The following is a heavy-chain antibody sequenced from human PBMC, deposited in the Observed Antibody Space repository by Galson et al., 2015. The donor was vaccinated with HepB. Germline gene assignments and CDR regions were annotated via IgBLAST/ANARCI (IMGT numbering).Heavy chain of an antibody. V-gene: IGHV3-30-3*01. CDR3: ARVVYSYGYYFDY. CDR2: ISYDGSNK. D-gene: IGHD5-18*01. Sequence: SLRLSCAASGFTFSSYAMHWVRQAPGKGLEWVAVISYDGSNKYYADSVKGRFTISRDNSKNTLYLQMNSLRAKDTAVYYCARVVYSYGYYFDYWGQGTLVTVSS. J-gene: IGHJ4*02. CDR1: GFTFSSYA.